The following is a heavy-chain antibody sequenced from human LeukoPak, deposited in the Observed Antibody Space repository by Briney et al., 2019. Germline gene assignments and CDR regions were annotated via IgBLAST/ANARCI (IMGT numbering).Heavy chain of an antibody. CDR3: ARGLYGDQEYFYYGMDV. CDR1: GFTVGINY. D-gene: IGHD4-17*01. V-gene: IGHV3-53*01. Sequence: PGGSLRLSCAASGFTVGINYMSWVRQAPGKGLEWVSVIYSRGSIYYADSVKGRFTMSRDNSKNTLSLQMNSLRVEDTAMYYCARGLYGDQEYFYYGMDVWGKGTTVTVSS. J-gene: IGHJ6*04. CDR2: IYSRGSI.